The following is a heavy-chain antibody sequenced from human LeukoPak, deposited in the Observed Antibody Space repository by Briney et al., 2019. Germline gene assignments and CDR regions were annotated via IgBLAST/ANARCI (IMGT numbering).Heavy chain of an antibody. V-gene: IGHV3-11*04. Sequence: PGGSLRLSCAASGFTSSDYYMSWLRQAPGKGLEWVSYISSSGSTIYYADSVKGRVTISRDNTKNSLYLQMNSLRAEDTAVYYCARDASTGYTSRWYDYWGQGTLVTVSS. CDR1: GFTSSDYY. J-gene: IGHJ4*02. CDR2: ISSSGSTI. D-gene: IGHD6-13*01. CDR3: ARDASTGYTSRWYDY.